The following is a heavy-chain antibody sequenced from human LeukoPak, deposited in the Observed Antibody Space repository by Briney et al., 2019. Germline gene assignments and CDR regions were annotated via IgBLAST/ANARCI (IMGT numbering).Heavy chain of an antibody. J-gene: IGHJ4*02. CDR2: IRYDGSNK. V-gene: IGHV3-30*02. CDR1: GFTFSSYG. D-gene: IGHD3-10*01. Sequence: GGSLRLSCAASGFTFSSYGMHWVRQAPGKGLEWVAFIRYDGSNKYYADSVKGRFTISRDNSKNTLYLQMNSLRAEDTAVYYCAKGAHYYGSGSHRRGHYFDSWGQGTLVTVSS. CDR3: AKGAHYYGSGSHRRGHYFDS.